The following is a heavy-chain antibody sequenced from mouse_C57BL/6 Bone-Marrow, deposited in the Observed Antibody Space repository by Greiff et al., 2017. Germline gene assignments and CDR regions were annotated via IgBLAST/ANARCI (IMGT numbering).Heavy chain of an antibody. V-gene: IGHV14-4*01. D-gene: IGHD2-10*02. CDR2: IDPENGDT. CDR1: GFNIKDDY. CDR3: TTEYPFDY. J-gene: IGHJ2*01. Sequence: EVKLMESGAELVRPGASVKLSCTASGFNIKDDYMHWVKQRPEQGLEWIGWIDPENGDTEYASKFQGKATITADTSSNTAYLQLSSLTSEDTAVYYCTTEYPFDYGGQGTTLTVSS.